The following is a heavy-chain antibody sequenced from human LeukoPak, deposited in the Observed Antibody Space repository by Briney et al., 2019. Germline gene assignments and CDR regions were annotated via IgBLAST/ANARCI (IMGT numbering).Heavy chain of an antibody. D-gene: IGHD6-13*01. CDR3: ARVIRGSRRSLN. CDR1: GGSISSDY. J-gene: IGHJ4*02. V-gene: IGHV4-59*01. CDR2: IYYSGST. Sequence: SGTVSLTCIVSGGSISSDYWSWIRQPRGKGLEWIGYIYYSGSTNYNPSLKSRVTISVDTSKNQFSLKLSSMTAADTAVYYCARVIRGSRRSLNWGQGTLVTVS.